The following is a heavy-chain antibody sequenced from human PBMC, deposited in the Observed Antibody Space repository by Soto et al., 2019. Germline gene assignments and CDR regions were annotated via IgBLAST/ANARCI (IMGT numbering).Heavy chain of an antibody. CDR2: INPNSGGT. Sequence: ASVKVSCKASGYTFTGYYMHWVRQAPGQGLEWMGWINPNSGGTNYAQKFQGWVTMTRDTSISTAYMELSRLRSDDTAVYYCARGLGYDIPHGPLIYNWFDPWGQGTLVTVS. V-gene: IGHV1-2*04. J-gene: IGHJ5*02. D-gene: IGHD3-9*01. CDR3: ARGLGYDIPHGPLIYNWFDP. CDR1: GYTFTGYY.